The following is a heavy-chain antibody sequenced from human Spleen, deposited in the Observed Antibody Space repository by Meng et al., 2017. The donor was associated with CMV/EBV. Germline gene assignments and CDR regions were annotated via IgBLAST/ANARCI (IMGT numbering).Heavy chain of an antibody. CDR2: IGSSSNYI. CDR1: GFTFSNYP. V-gene: IGHV3-21*01. CDR3: ASWPPDRYCSGGSCYSSDAFDI. J-gene: IGHJ3*02. Sequence: GESLKISCAASGFTFSNYPMNWVRQAPGKGLEWVSTIGSSSNYIYYADSLKGRFTISRDNAKNSLYLQMNSLRAEDTAVYYCASWPPDRYCSGGSCYSSDAFDIWGQGTTVTVSS. D-gene: IGHD2-15*01.